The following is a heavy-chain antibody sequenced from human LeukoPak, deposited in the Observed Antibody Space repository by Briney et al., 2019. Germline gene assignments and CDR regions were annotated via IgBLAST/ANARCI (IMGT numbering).Heavy chain of an antibody. J-gene: IGHJ4*02. CDR2: ISGSGGTA. CDR3: AKKGYYDGSGYYMYYFDH. V-gene: IGHV3-23*01. CDR1: GFTFSNAW. Sequence: GGSLRLSCAASGFTFSNAWMNWVRQAPGKGLEWVSAISGSGGTAYYADSVKGRFTISRDNSKNTLYLQMNSLRAEDTAVYYCAKKGYYDGSGYYMYYFDHWGQGTLVTVSS. D-gene: IGHD3-22*01.